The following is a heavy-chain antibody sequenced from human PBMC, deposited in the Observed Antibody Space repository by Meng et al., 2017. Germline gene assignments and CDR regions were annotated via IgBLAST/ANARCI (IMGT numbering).Heavy chain of an antibody. D-gene: IGHD3-22*01. CDR3: ARALIVVANWFDP. J-gene: IGHJ5*02. CDR2: INPNSGGT. Sequence: VRLGKSGAEGTKPGASVQFSCKASGYTFTGYYRHWVRQAPGQGLEWMGRINPNSGGTNYAQKFQGRVTMTRDTSISTAYMELSRLRSDDTAVYYCARALIVVANWFDPWGQGTLVTVSS. V-gene: IGHV1-2*06. CDR1: GYTFTGYY.